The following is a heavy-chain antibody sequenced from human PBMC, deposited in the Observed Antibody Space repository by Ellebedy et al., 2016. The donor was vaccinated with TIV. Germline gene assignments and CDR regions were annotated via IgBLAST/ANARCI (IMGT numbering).Heavy chain of an antibody. CDR3: ARDVPGYCSGGSCYFDY. J-gene: IGHJ4*02. Sequence: SETLSLXSTVSGGSISSGSYYWSWIRQPAGKGLEWIGRIYTSGSTNYNPSLKSRVTMSVDTSKNQFSLKLSSVTAADTAVYYCARDVPGYCSGGSCYFDYWGQGTLVTVSS. V-gene: IGHV4-61*02. D-gene: IGHD2-15*01. CDR2: IYTSGST. CDR1: GGSISSGSYY.